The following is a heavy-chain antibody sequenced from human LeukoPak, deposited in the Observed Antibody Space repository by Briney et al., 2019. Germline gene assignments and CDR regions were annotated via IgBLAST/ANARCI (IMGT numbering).Heavy chain of an antibody. J-gene: IGHJ4*02. CDR1: GFTFSNYA. CDR3: ARDGSGWSGY. CDR2: ISGSGGTT. V-gene: IGHV3-23*01. D-gene: IGHD6-19*01. Sequence: GGSLRLSCAASGFTFSNYAMTWVRQAPGKGLEWVSVISGSGGTTYYADSVKGRFTISRDNSKNTLYLQMNSLRAEDTAVYYCARDGSGWSGYWGQGTLVTVSS.